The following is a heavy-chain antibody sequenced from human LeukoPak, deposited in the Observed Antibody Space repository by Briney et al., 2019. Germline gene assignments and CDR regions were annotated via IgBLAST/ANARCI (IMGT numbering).Heavy chain of an antibody. V-gene: IGHV4-34*01. CDR3: ARGRMIVVVITLKNYFDY. CDR1: RGSFSGYY. Sequence: PSETLSLTCAVYRGSFSGYYWSWIRQPPGKGLEWIGEINHSGSTNYNPSLKSRVTISVDTSKNQFSLKLSSVTAADTAVYYCARGRMIVVVITLKNYFDYWGQGTLVTVSS. J-gene: IGHJ4*02. CDR2: INHSGST. D-gene: IGHD3-22*01.